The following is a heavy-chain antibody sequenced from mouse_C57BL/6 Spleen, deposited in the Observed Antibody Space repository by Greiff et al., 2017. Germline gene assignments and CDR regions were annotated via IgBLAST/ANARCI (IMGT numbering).Heavy chain of an antibody. CDR2: IYPGDGDT. CDR3: AREPYYDYDGFAY. J-gene: IGHJ3*01. V-gene: IGHV1-82*01. Sequence: QVQLQQSGPELVKPGASVKISCKASGYAFSSSWMNWVKQRPGKGLEWIGRIYPGDGDTNYNGKFKGKATLTADKSSSTAYMQLSSLTSEDSAVYFCAREPYYDYDGFAYWGQGTLVTVSA. CDR1: GYAFSSSW. D-gene: IGHD2-4*01.